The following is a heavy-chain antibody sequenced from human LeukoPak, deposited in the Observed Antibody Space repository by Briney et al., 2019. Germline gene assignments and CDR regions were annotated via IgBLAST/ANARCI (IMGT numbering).Heavy chain of an antibody. Sequence: GGSLRLSCAASGFTFSSYAMHWDRQAPGKGLEWVAVISYDGSNKYYADSVKGRFTISRDNSKNTLYLQMNSLRAEDTAVYYCPKPLVHLLWFGEYDAFDIWGQGTMVTVSS. J-gene: IGHJ3*02. CDR3: PKPLVHLLWFGEYDAFDI. CDR1: GFTFSSYA. D-gene: IGHD3-10*01. CDR2: ISYDGSNK. V-gene: IGHV3-30*18.